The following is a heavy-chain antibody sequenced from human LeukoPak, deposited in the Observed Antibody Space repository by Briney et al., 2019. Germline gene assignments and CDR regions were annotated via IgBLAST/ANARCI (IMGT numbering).Heavy chain of an antibody. CDR2: MHPNSGNT. V-gene: IGHV1-8*01. D-gene: IGHD2-2*01. Sequence: ASVKVFCKASGYTVTSYDINWVRQAHGQGLEWMGWMHPNSGNTGYAQKFQGRVTMTRNTSISTAYMELSSLRSEDTAVYYCARGFRRVSCSSTSCYSTYPFYWGQGTLVTVSS. J-gene: IGHJ4*02. CDR1: GYTVTSYD. CDR3: ARGFRRVSCSSTSCYSTYPFY.